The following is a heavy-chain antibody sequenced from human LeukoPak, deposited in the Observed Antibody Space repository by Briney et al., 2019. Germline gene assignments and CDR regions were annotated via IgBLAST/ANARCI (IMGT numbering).Heavy chain of an antibody. CDR2: IYYSGST. CDR1: GDSISPYF. D-gene: IGHD3-3*01. V-gene: IGHV4-59*08. Sequence: SETLSLTCTVSGDSISPYFWSWIRQPPGKGLEWIGYIYYSGSTNYNPSLKSRATISVDTSKNQFSLKLSSVTAADTAVYYCARVMYYDFWSGYPIRTAYYFDYWGQGTLVTVSS. CDR3: ARVMYYDFWSGYPIRTAYYFDY. J-gene: IGHJ4*02.